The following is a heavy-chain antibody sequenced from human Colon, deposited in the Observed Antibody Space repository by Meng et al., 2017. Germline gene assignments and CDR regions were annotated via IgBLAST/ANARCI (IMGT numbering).Heavy chain of an antibody. CDR2: FYYGGST. CDR3: ARLLGETVTTNVWFDP. Sequence: QLQLQESGPGLVKPSETLSLTCTVSGGSISSTSYSWGWIRQPPGKGLDWIGSFYYGGSTYYNPSLKSRVTISVDTSRNQFSLKLSSVTAADTAVYYCARLLGETVTTNVWFDPWGQGTLVTVSS. CDR1: GGSISSTSYS. V-gene: IGHV4-39*01. D-gene: IGHD4-17*01. J-gene: IGHJ5*02.